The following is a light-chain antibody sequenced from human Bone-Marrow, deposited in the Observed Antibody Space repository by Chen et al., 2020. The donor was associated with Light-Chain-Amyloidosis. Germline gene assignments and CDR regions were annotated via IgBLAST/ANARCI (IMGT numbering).Light chain of an antibody. CDR2: DDS. Sequence: SYVLTQPSSVSVAPGQTATIACGGNNIGSTSVHWYQQTPGQAPLLVVYDDSDRPSGIPERMFGHKAGKQAHLTISRVEGGDEADFYWQVWDRSSGRPVFGGGTKVTVL. V-gene: IGLV3-21*02. CDR1: NIGSTS. CDR3: QVWDRSSGRPV. J-gene: IGLJ3*02.